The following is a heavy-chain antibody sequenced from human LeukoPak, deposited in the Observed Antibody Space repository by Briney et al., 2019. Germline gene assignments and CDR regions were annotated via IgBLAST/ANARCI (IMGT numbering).Heavy chain of an antibody. J-gene: IGHJ4*02. V-gene: IGHV3-23*01. CDR2: ISGSGRST. CDR3: AKVPIDLVVVIETEFDY. CDR1: GFTFSSYA. D-gene: IGHD2-21*01. Sequence: GGSLRLSCAASGFTFSSYAMSWVRQAPGKGLEWVSAISGSGRSTYYADSVKGRFTISRDISKNTLYLQMNSLRDEDTAVYYCAKVPIDLVVVIETEFDYWGQGTLVTVSS.